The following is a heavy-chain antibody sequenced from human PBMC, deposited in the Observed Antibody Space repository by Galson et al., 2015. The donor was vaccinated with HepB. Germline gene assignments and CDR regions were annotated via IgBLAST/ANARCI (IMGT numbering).Heavy chain of an antibody. Sequence: SLRLSCAASGFTFSHYGMVWVRQVPGKGLEWMSFISRHGDTKLYADSVKGRSSISRDNSGNTLHLLMNSLRAEDTAVYYCARDAEQHWSFWGQGTLVTVSS. CDR1: GFTFSHYG. D-gene: IGHD3-3*01. V-gene: IGHV3-30*03. CDR2: ISRHGDTK. J-gene: IGHJ4*02. CDR3: ARDAEQHWSF.